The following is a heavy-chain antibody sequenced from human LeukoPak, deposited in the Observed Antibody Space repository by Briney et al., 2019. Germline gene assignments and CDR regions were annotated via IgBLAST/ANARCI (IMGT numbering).Heavy chain of an antibody. D-gene: IGHD3-3*01. CDR1: GFTFNSYS. CDR3: ASTAELSYYDFWSGSVPLDY. J-gene: IGHJ4*02. V-gene: IGHV3-21*01. Sequence: GGSLSLSCAASGFTFNSYSMNWVRQAPGRGLEWVSSISSSSTYIYYADSVKGRFTISRDNAKNSLYLQMNSLRAEDTAVYYCASTAELSYYDFWSGSVPLDYWGQGTLVSVSS. CDR2: ISSSSTYI.